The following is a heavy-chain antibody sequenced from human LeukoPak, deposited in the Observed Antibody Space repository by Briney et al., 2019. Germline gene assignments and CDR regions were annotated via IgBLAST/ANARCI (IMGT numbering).Heavy chain of an antibody. D-gene: IGHD3-9*01. J-gene: IGHJ6*03. Sequence: ASVKVSCKASGYTFTSYDINWVRQATGQGLEWMGWMNPNSGNTGYAQKFQGRVTMTRNTSISTAYMELSSLRSEDTAVYYCARELRYFDWLLSTNAYYYYYMDVWGKGTTVTISS. V-gene: IGHV1-8*01. CDR3: ARELRYFDWLLSTNAYYYYYMDV. CDR1: GYTFTSYD. CDR2: MNPNSGNT.